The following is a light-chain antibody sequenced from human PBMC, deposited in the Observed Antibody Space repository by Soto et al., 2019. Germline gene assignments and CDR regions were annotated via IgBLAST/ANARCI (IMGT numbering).Light chain of an antibody. CDR1: QSITTY. J-gene: IGKJ1*01. CDR3: QQYNNWPPWT. V-gene: IGKV1-39*01. CDR2: AAS. Sequence: DIQMSQSPSSXSASVGDRVTITCRASQSITTYLNWYRQKPGKAPKLLIYAASSLQSGVPSRFSGSGSETEFTLSISSLQPEDFAVYYCQQYNNWPPWTFCQGTKV.